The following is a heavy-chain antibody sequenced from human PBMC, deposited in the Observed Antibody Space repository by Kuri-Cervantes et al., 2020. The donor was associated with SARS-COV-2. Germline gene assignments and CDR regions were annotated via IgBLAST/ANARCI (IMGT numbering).Heavy chain of an antibody. CDR1: GGSISSGSYY. CDR2: INHSGST. V-gene: IGHV4-39*07. Sequence: GSLRLSCTVSGGSISSGSYYWSWIRQPPGKGLEWIGEINHSGSTNYNPSLKSRVTISVDASKNQFSPKLGSVTAADTAVYYCATGSYYVAYDYWGQGTLVTVSS. D-gene: IGHD1-26*01. CDR3: ATGSYYVAYDY. J-gene: IGHJ4*02.